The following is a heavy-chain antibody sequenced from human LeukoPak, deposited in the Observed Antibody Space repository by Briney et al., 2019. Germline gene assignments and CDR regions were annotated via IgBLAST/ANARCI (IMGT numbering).Heavy chain of an antibody. D-gene: IGHD1-14*01. CDR1: GFTFSNYA. CDR3: ARYLVGKSSFDY. J-gene: IGHJ4*02. V-gene: IGHV3-64*01. Sequence: GGSLRLSCAASGFTFSNYAMHWVRQAPGKGLEYVSAISSNGGSTYYANSVKGRFTISRDNAKNSLYLQMNSLRAEDTAVYYCARYLVGKSSFDYWGQGTLVTVSS. CDR2: ISSNGGST.